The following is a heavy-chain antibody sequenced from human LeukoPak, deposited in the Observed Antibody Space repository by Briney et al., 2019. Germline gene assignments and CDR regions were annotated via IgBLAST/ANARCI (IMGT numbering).Heavy chain of an antibody. V-gene: IGHV3-30*02. Sequence: PTGGSLRLSCAASGFTFSSYGMHWVRQAPGKGLEWVAFIRYDGGNKYYADSVKGRFTISRDNSKNTLYLQMNSLRAEDTAVYYCAWSHSGYEPQFDYWGQGTLVTVSS. J-gene: IGHJ4*02. CDR3: AWSHSGYEPQFDY. CDR1: GFTFSSYG. CDR2: IRYDGGNK. D-gene: IGHD5-12*01.